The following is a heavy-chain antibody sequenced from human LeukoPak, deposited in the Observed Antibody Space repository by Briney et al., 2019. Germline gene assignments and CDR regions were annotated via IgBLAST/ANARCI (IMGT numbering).Heavy chain of an antibody. CDR1: GGTFSSYA. CDR2: IIPIFGTA. V-gene: IGHV1-69*05. D-gene: IGHD6-13*01. CDR3: ARAHSKGFVSSWDY. Sequence: ASVKVSCKASGGTFSSYAISWVRQAPGQGLEWMGGIIPIFGTANYAQKFQGRVTITTDESTSTAYMELSSLRSEDTAVYYCARAHSKGFVSSWDYWGQGTLVTVSS. J-gene: IGHJ4*02.